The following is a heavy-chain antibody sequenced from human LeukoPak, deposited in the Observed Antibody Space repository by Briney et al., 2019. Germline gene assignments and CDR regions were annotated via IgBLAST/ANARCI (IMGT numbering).Heavy chain of an antibody. CDR3: AKEKSGYDTYYYGMDV. D-gene: IGHD5-12*01. J-gene: IGHJ6*02. Sequence: PGRSLRLSCAASGFTFSSYGMHWVRQAPGKGLEWVAVISYDGSNKYYADSVKGRFTISRDNSKNTLYLQVNSLRAEDTAMYYCAKEKSGYDTYYYGMDVWGQGTTVTVSS. CDR1: GFTFSSYG. CDR2: ISYDGSNK. V-gene: IGHV3-30*18.